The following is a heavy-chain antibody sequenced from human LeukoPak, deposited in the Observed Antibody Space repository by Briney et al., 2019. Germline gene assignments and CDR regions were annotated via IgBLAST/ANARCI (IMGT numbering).Heavy chain of an antibody. V-gene: IGHV4-34*01. CDR1: GGSFSGYY. CDR3: ARLLAAGDPTFDY. CDR2: INHSGST. D-gene: IGHD6-13*01. Sequence: SETLSLTCAVYGGSFSGYYWSWIRQPPGKGLEWIGEINHSGSTNYNPSLKSRVTISVDTSKNQFSLKLSSVTAADTAVYYCARLLAAGDPTFDYWGQGTLVTVSS. J-gene: IGHJ4*02.